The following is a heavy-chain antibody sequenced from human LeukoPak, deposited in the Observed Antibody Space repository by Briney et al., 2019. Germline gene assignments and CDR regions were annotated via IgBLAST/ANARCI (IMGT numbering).Heavy chain of an antibody. V-gene: IGHV3-23*01. CDR2: ISGSGGST. CDR3: AKGHWDIVVVPAATYYYYGMDV. CDR1: AFIFSGHW. Sequence: GGSLRLSCEGSAFIFSGHWMNWVRQTPGKGLEWVSAISGSGGSTYYADSVKGRFTISRDNSKNTLYLQMNSLRAEDTAVYYCAKGHWDIVVVPAATYYYYGMDVWGQGTTVTVSS. D-gene: IGHD2-2*01. J-gene: IGHJ6*02.